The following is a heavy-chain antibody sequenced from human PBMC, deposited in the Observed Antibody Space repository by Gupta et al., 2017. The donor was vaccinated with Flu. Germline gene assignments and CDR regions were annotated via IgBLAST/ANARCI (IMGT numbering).Heavy chain of an antibody. CDR2: ISGSGGST. Sequence: EVQLLESGGGLVQPGGSLRLSCAASGFTFSSYAMSWVRQAPGKGLEWVSVISGSGGSTYYADSVKDRFTISRDNSKNTLYLQMNSLRAEDTAVYYCAKDTTGTTAVNNWFDPWGQGTLVTVSS. CDR3: AKDTTGTTAVNNWFDP. D-gene: IGHD1-1*01. CDR1: GFTFSSYA. V-gene: IGHV3-23*01. J-gene: IGHJ5*02.